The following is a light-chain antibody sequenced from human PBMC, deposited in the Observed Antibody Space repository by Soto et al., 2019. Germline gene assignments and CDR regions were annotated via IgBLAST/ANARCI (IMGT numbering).Light chain of an antibody. V-gene: IGKV3-20*01. CDR1: QSFTSRS. Sequence: EIVLSQTPGTLSLSPGERDTLSCRASQSFTSRSLAWYQQKPGLAPRLLISGASNRAAGIPDRFSGSGSGTDFTLTISRLEPEDFAVYYCQQYDSSPRTFGQGTNVEIK. CDR2: GAS. CDR3: QQYDSSPRT. J-gene: IGKJ1*01.